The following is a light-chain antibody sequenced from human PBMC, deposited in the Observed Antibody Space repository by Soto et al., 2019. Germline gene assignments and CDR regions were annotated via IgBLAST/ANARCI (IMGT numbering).Light chain of an antibody. Sequence: QPALTQPASVSGSPGQSITISCTGTSSDVGGYNYVSWYQHHPGKAPKLLIYDVSNRPSGISNRFSGSKSDNKASLTISGLQPEDEADYYCSSYTTSNTRQIVFGTGSKVTVL. J-gene: IGLJ1*01. CDR3: SSYTTSNTRQIV. V-gene: IGLV2-14*03. CDR2: DVS. CDR1: SSDVGGYNY.